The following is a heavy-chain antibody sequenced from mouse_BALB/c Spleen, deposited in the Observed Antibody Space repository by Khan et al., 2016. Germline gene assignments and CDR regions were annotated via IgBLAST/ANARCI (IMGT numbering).Heavy chain of an antibody. CDR2: IWRGGST. V-gene: IGHV2-5*01. J-gene: IGHJ4*01. Sequence: QVQLKQSGPGLVQPSQSLSITCTVSGFSLTSYGVHWVRQSPGKGLEWLGVIWRGGSTDYNAAFMSRLTITKDNSKSQVFFKMNSLQADDTAIYXFAKNSRYDLYAMDYWGQGTSVTVSS. CDR3: AKNSRYDLYAMDY. CDR1: GFSLTSYG. D-gene: IGHD2-14*01.